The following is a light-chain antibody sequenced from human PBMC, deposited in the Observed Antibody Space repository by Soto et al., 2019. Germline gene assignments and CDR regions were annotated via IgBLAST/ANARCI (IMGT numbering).Light chain of an antibody. CDR1: SSDVGYYNL. J-gene: IGLJ1*01. CDR3: CSYAGSTTHYV. V-gene: IGLV2-23*02. CDR2: EVN. Sequence: QSALTQPAAVSGSTGQSITISCTGTSSDVGYYNLVSWYQQHPGKAPKLIIYEVNKRPSGFSNRFSGSKSGNTASLTISGLQAEDEADYYCCSYAGSTTHYVFGTGTKVPS.